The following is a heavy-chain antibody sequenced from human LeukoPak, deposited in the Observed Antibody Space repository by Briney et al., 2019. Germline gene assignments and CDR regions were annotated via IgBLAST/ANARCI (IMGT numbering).Heavy chain of an antibody. CDR2: INPNNGGT. CDR1: GYTFTGSY. J-gene: IGHJ6*03. V-gene: IGHV1-2*02. D-gene: IGHD2-2*01. CDR3: ARGVYCSSSSCSGGLGYYFYSMDV. Sequence: ASVKVSCKASGYTFTGSYIHWVRQAPGQGLEWMGWINPNNGGTNYAQKFQGRVTMTRDTSITTVYMELRSLRYDDTAVYYCARGVYCSSSSCSGGLGYYFYSMDVWGKGTTVTVSS.